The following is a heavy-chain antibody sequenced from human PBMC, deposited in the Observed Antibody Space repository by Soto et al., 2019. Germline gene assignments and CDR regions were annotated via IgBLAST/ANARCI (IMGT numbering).Heavy chain of an antibody. CDR1: GFTFSSYG. Sequence: QVQLVESEGGEVQPGRSLRLSCAASGFTFSSYGMHWVRQAPGKGLEWVAVISYDGSNKYYADSVKGRFTISRDNSKNTLYLQMNSLRAEDTAVYYCAIPYYDFWSGYYKSNYFDYWGQGTLVTVSS. J-gene: IGHJ4*02. CDR3: AIPYYDFWSGYYKSNYFDY. CDR2: ISYDGSNK. D-gene: IGHD3-3*01. V-gene: IGHV3-30*03.